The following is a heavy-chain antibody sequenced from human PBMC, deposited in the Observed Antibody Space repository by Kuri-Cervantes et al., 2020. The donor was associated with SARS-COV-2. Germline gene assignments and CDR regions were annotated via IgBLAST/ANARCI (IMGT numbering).Heavy chain of an antibody. J-gene: IGHJ4*02. D-gene: IGHD2-2*01. V-gene: IGHV3-30*04. CDR2: ISYDGSNK. CDR3: ARHSGFSVVVPAASYYFDY. Sequence: GGSLRLSCAASGFTFSSYAMHWVRQAPGKGLEWVAVISYDGSNKYYADSVKGRFTISRDNSKNTLYLQMNSLRAEDTAVYYCARHSGFSVVVPAASYYFDYWGQGTLVTVSS. CDR1: GFTFSSYA.